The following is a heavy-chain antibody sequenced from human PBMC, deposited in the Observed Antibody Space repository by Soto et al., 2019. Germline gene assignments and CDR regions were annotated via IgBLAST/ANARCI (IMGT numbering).Heavy chain of an antibody. V-gene: IGHV3-48*03. D-gene: IGHD3-16*01. J-gene: IGHJ5*02. Sequence: GESLKISCAASGFTFSSYEMNWVRQAPGKGLEWVSYITSSGSIIYYADSVKGRFTISRDNAKNSLYLQMNSLRAEDTAVYYCARVFNERGEDWFDPWGQGTLVTVSS. CDR2: ITSSGSII. CDR1: GFTFSSYE. CDR3: ARVFNERGEDWFDP.